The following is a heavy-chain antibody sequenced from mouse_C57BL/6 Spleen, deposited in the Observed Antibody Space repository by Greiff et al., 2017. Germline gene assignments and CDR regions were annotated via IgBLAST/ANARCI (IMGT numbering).Heavy chain of an antibody. CDR2: ISSGSSTI. CDR1: GFTFSDYG. Sequence: EVKLMESGGGLVKPGGSLKLSCAASGFTFSDYGMHWVRQAPEKGLEWVAYISSGSSTIYSADTVKGRFTISRDNAKNTLFLQMTSLRSEDAAMYYCAREGYSNFAWFAYWGQGTLVTVSA. D-gene: IGHD2-5*01. CDR3: AREGYSNFAWFAY. V-gene: IGHV5-17*01. J-gene: IGHJ3*01.